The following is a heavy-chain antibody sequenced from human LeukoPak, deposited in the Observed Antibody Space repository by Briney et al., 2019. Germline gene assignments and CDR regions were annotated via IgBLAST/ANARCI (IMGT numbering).Heavy chain of an antibody. J-gene: IGHJ4*02. CDR3: ARGWGATYYYGSGSYYHDY. CDR2: IYYSGST. D-gene: IGHD3-10*01. Sequence: SETLYLTCAVYGGSFSGYYWSWIRQPPGKGLEWIGSIYYSGSTYYNPSLKSRVTISVDTSKNQFSLKLSSVTAADTAVYYCARGWGATYYYGSGSYYHDYWGQGTLVTVSS. CDR1: GGSFSGYY. V-gene: IGHV4-34*01.